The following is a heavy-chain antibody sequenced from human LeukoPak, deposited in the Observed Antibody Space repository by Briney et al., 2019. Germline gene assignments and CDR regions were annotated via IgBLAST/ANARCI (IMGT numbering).Heavy chain of an antibody. D-gene: IGHD2-2*01. V-gene: IGHV4-61*02. CDR2: IYTSGST. J-gene: IGHJ4*02. CDR3: ARGSVLGYCSSTSCRHDDY. CDR1: GGSISSGSYY. Sequence: PSETLSLTCTVSGGSISSGSYYWSWIRQPAGKGLEWIGRIYTSGSTNYNPSLKSRVTISVDTSKNQFSLKLSSVTAADTAVYYCARGSVLGYCSSTSCRHDDYWGQGTLVTVSS.